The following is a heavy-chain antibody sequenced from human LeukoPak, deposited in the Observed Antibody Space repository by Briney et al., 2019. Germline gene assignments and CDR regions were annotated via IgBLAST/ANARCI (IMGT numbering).Heavy chain of an antibody. CDR2: ISSSGSTI. J-gene: IGHJ6*03. Sequence: GGSLRLSCAASGFTFSSYEMNWVRQAPGKGLEWVSYISSSGSTIYYADSVEGRFTISGDNAKKSLYLQMNSLRAEDTAVYYCARVDGDYDYYYYMDVWGKGTTVTVSS. CDR1: GFTFSSYE. D-gene: IGHD4-17*01. CDR3: ARVDGDYDYYYYMDV. V-gene: IGHV3-48*03.